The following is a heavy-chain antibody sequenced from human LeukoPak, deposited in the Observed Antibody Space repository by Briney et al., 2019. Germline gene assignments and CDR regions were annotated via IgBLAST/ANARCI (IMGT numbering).Heavy chain of an antibody. CDR2: IIPIFGTA. CDR3: ASTSQPNWKYVGY. Sequence: ASVKVSCKASEGTFSSYAISWVRQAPGQGLEWMGGIIPIFGTANYAQKFQGRVTITTDESTSTAYMELSSLRSEDTAVYYCASTSQPNWKYVGYWGQGTLVTVSS. V-gene: IGHV1-69*05. D-gene: IGHD1-7*01. CDR1: EGTFSSYA. J-gene: IGHJ4*02.